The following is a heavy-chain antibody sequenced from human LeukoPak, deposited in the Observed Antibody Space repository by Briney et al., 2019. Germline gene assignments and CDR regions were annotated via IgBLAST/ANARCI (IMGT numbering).Heavy chain of an antibody. CDR3: ARDLADTAMITAY. D-gene: IGHD5-18*01. CDR2: IDHSGST. CDR1: GGSISSYSYY. Sequence: SETLSLTCMVSGGSISSYSYYWGWIRQPPGRGLEWIGSIDHSGSTYYNPSLKSRVTISVDASKNQFSLKVASVTAADTAVYYCARDLADTAMITAYWGQGTLVTVSS. J-gene: IGHJ4*02. V-gene: IGHV4-39*07.